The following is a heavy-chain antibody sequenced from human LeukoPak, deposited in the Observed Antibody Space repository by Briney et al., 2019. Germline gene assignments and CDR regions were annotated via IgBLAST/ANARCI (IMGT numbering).Heavy chain of an antibody. Sequence: SETLSLTCTVSGGSISSYYWSWIRQPPGKGLEWIGYIYYSGSTNYNPSLKSRVTISVDTSKNQFSLKLSSVAAADTAVYYCARDHDITGSALGAFDIWGQGTMVTVSS. CDR2: IYYSGST. CDR1: GGSISSYY. J-gene: IGHJ3*02. V-gene: IGHV4-59*01. CDR3: ARDHDITGSALGAFDI. D-gene: IGHD1-20*01.